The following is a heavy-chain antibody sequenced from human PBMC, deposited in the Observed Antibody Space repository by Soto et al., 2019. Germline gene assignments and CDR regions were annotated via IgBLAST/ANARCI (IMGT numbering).Heavy chain of an antibody. CDR2: ISYDGSNK. CDR1: GFTFSSYA. CDR3: ARVVTSYSSGRKPYYYYGMDV. Sequence: PGVSLRLSCAASGFTFSSYAMHWVRQAPGKGLEWVAVISYDGSNKYYADSVKGRFTISRDNSKNTLYLQMNSLRAEDTAVYYCARVVTSYSSGRKPYYYYGMDVWGQGTTVTVSS. D-gene: IGHD6-19*01. V-gene: IGHV3-30-3*01. J-gene: IGHJ6*02.